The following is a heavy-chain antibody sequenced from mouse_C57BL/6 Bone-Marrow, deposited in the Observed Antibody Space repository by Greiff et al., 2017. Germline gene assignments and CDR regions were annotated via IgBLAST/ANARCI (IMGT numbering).Heavy chain of an antibody. J-gene: IGHJ3*01. CDR3: AGLWPVAY. CDR2: INPSSGYT. CDR1: GYTFTSYW. Sequence: QVQLLQSGAELAKPGASVKLSCTASGYTFTSYWMYWVHQRPGQGLEWIGYINPSSGYTKYNQQFKDQATLTADKSTSTAYLQLISWTYEDTAVYYCAGLWPVAYWGQGTLVTVSA. D-gene: IGHD1-1*02. V-gene: IGHV1-7*01.